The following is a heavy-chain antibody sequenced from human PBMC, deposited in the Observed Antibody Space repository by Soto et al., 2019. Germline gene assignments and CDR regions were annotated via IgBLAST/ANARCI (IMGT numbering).Heavy chain of an antibody. CDR2: IIPILGIA. V-gene: IGHV1-69*04. J-gene: IGHJ5*02. D-gene: IGHD2-15*01. CDR3: AREGYCSGGSCLGNWFDP. Sequence: GASVKVSCKASGGTFSSYTISWVRQAPGQGLEWMGRIIPILGIANYAQKFQGRVTITADESTSTAYMELSSLRSEDTAVYYCAREGYCSGGSCLGNWFDPWGQGTLVTVSS. CDR1: GGTFSSYT.